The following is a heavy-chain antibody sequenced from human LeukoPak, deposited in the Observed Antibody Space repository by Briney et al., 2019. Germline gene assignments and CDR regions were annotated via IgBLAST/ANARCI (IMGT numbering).Heavy chain of an antibody. V-gene: IGHV1-24*01. CDR3: ARGPYYYDSSGYYPPEYFQH. D-gene: IGHD3-22*01. J-gene: IGHJ1*01. Sequence: ASVKVSCKVSGYTLTELSMHWVRQAPGKGLEWMGGFYPEDGETIYAQKFQGRVTMTEDTSTDTAYMELSSLRSEDTAVYYCARGPYYYDSSGYYPPEYFQHWGQGTLVTVSS. CDR1: GYTLTELS. CDR2: FYPEDGET.